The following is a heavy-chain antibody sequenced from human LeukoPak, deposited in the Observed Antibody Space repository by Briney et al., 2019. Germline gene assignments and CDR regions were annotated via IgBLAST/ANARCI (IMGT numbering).Heavy chain of an antibody. CDR1: GFTYTSHW. J-gene: IGHJ5*02. CDR3: ATDQLDP. V-gene: IGHV3-7*01. Sequence: GGSLRLSCVASGFTYTSHWMSWVRQAPGKGLEWVANINQDGTEKHYVDSVKGRFTISRDNAKNSQFLQMNSLRAEDTAVYYCATDQLDPWGQGTLVTVSS. CDR2: INQDGTEK.